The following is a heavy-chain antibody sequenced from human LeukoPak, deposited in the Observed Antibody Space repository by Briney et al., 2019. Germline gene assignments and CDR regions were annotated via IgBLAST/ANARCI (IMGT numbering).Heavy chain of an antibody. CDR2: IIPMFATT. D-gene: IGHD3-10*01. J-gene: IGHJ6*03. V-gene: IGHV1-69*05. Sequence: SVKVSCKPSGGTFSNYAISWVRQAPGQGLEWMGGIIPMFATTNSAQKFQGRVTMTRDTSISTAYMELSRLSSDDTAVYYCARGVTGIYYYYYMDTWGKGTTVTVSS. CDR1: GGTFSNYA. CDR3: ARGVTGIYYYYYMDT.